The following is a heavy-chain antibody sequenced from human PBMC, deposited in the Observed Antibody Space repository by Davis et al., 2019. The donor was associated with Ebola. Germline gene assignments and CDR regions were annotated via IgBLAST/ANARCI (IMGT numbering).Heavy chain of an antibody. V-gene: IGHV4-39*01. CDR1: GGSISSSSYY. CDR3: ARGHTYGSMVYGMDV. J-gene: IGHJ6*02. Sequence: MPSETLSLTCTVSGGSISSSSYYWGWIRQPPGKGLEWIGSIYYSGSTYYKPSLKSRVTIFVDRSKNQFSLKLSSVTAADTAVYYCARGHTYGSMVYGMDVWGQGTTVTVSS. D-gene: IGHD5-18*01. CDR2: IYYSGST.